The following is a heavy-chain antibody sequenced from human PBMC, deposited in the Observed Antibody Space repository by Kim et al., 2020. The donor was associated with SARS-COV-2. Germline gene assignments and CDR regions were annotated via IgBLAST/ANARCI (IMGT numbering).Heavy chain of an antibody. J-gene: IGHJ1*01. Sequence: GGSLRLSCAASGFTFSSYAMSWVRQAPGKGLEWVSAISGGGGSTDYADSVRGRFTISRDNSKNTLYLQINCLRAEDTAVYYCAKGPPAGSQYFQHWGQGTLVTVSS. CDR3: AKGPPAGSQYFQH. CDR2: ISGGGGST. CDR1: GFTFSSYA. V-gene: IGHV3-23*01. D-gene: IGHD6-19*01.